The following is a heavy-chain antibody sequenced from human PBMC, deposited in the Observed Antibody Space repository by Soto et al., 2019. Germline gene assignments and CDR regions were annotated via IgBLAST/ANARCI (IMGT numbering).Heavy chain of an antibody. CDR1: GFTFSDYY. Sequence: QVQLVESGGGLVKPGGSLRLSCEASGFTFSDYYMTWIRQAPGKGLEWVSYISSRGSAIYYADSVRGRFTISRDNAKNSCYLKMTSRGAGERAVYYWGREMHPDAWGVGFDTGGLGPLAPVS. V-gene: IGHV3-11*01. D-gene: IGHD3-16*01. J-gene: IGHJ3*02. CDR3: GREMHPDAWGVGFDT. CDR2: ISSRGSAI.